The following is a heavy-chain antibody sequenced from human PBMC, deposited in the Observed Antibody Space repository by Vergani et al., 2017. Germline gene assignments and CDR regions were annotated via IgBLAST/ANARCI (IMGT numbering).Heavy chain of an antibody. CDR1: GGSISSYY. CDR3: ARSGRLTTMYYYYGMDV. Sequence: QVQLQESGPGLVKPSETLSLTCTVSGGSISSYYWSWIRQPPGKGLEWIGYIYYSGSTNYNPSLKSRVTISVDTSKNQFSPKLSSVTAADTAVYYCARSGRLTTMYYYYGMDVWGQGTTVTVSS. D-gene: IGHD1-14*01. CDR2: IYYSGST. V-gene: IGHV4-59*01. J-gene: IGHJ6*02.